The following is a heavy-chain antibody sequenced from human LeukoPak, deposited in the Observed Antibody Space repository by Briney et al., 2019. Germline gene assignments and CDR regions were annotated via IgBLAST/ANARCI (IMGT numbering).Heavy chain of an antibody. J-gene: IGHJ4*02. D-gene: IGHD3-10*01. CDR1: GGSISSSSYY. V-gene: IGHV4-39*07. Sequence: SETLSLTCTVSGGSISSSSYYWGWIRQPPGKGLEWIGSIYYSGSTYYNPSLKSRVTISVDTSKNQFSLKLSSVTAADTAVYYCARDRIQYYYGSGSHRDYWGQGTLVTVSS. CDR2: IYYSGST. CDR3: ARDRIQYYYGSGSHRDY.